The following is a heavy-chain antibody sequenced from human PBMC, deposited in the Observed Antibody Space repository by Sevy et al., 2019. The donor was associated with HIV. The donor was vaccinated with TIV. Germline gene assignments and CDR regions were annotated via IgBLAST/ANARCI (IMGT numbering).Heavy chain of an antibody. CDR3: AREYSSSGDAFDI. V-gene: IGHV3-11*01. D-gene: IGHD3-22*01. CDR2: INSSGNII. CDR1: GFTFSDYY. Sequence: WGSLRLSCAASGFTFSDYYMSWIRQAPGKGLEWISYINSSGNIIDYADSVKGRFTISRDNAKNSLYLQMNSLRAEDTAVYYCAREYSSSGDAFDIWGQGTMVTVSS. J-gene: IGHJ3*02.